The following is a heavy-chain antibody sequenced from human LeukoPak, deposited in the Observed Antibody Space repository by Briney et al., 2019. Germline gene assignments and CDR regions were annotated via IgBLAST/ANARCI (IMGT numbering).Heavy chain of an antibody. CDR3: ARHSPPFFFGSGSQLTYFFDI. CDR1: GDSISNYA. Sequence: SETLSLTCTVSGDSISNYAWSWVRQPPGKGLEWIGYIHTSGSTNCNPSLKSRVTISIESSGRRFSLRLTSMTAADTAVYYCARHSPPFFFGSGSQLTYFFDIWGLGTLVSVS. V-gene: IGHV4-4*09. D-gene: IGHD3-10*01. J-gene: IGHJ4*02. CDR2: IHTSGST.